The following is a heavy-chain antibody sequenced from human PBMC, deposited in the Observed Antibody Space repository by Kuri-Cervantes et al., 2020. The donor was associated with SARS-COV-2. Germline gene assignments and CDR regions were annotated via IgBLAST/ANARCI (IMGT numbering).Heavy chain of an antibody. CDR2: IYYSGST. CDR3: ARSGVAGYFDL. D-gene: IGHD6-19*01. J-gene: IGHJ2*01. Sequence: ESLKISCAVYGGSFSGYYWSWIRQPPGKGLEWIGYIYYSGSTNYSPSLKSRVTISVDTSKNQFSLKLSSVTAADTAVYYCARSGVAGYFDLWGRGTLVTVSS. CDR1: GGSFSGYY. V-gene: IGHV4-59*01.